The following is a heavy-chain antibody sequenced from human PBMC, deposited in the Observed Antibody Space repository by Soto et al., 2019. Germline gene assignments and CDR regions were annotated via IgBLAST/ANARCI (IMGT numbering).Heavy chain of an antibody. Sequence: EVQLVESGGGLVKPGGSLRLSCAASGFTFSSYSMNWVRQAPGKGLEWVSSISSSSSYIYYADSVKGRFTISRDNAKNSLYLQMNSLRAEDTAVYYWAREGLVVGATTIFADYYGMDVWGQGTTVTVSS. CDR1: GFTFSSYS. J-gene: IGHJ6*02. CDR3: AREGLVVGATTIFADYYGMDV. D-gene: IGHD1-26*01. CDR2: ISSSSSYI. V-gene: IGHV3-21*01.